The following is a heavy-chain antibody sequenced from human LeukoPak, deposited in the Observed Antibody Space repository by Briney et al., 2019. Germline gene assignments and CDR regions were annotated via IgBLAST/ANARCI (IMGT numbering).Heavy chain of an antibody. CDR3: ARGAAAVYYYYYMDV. Sequence: SETLSLTCTVSGGSITSGIYYWNWIRQPAGKGLEWIGRIYTSGSTNYNPSHKSRVTISVDTSKNQFSLKLSSVTAADTAVYYCARGAAAVYYYYYMDVWGKGTTVTVSS. CDR1: GGSITSGIYY. V-gene: IGHV4-61*02. J-gene: IGHJ6*03. CDR2: IYTSGST. D-gene: IGHD6-13*01.